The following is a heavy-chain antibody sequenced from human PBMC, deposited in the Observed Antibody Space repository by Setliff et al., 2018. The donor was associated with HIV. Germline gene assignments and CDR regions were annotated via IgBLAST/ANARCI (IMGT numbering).Heavy chain of an antibody. CDR1: GYTFTDYG. D-gene: IGHD3-3*01. CDR3: ARDSSEYFDFSSGDFHYMDV. J-gene: IGHJ6*03. V-gene: IGHV7-4-1*02. CDR2: INTNNGNP. Sequence: GASVKVSCKASGYTFTDYGINWVRQAPGQGLEWMGWINTNNGNPTYAQGFTGRFVFSLDTLVRTAYLEISDLRADDTGIYYCARDSSEYFDFSSGDFHYMDVWGKGTTVTVSS.